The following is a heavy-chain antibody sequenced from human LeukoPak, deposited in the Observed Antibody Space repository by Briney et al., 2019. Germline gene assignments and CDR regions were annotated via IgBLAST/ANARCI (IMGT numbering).Heavy chain of an antibody. CDR1: GYTFTGYY. J-gene: IGHJ4*02. Sequence: ASVKVSCKASGYTFTGYYMHWVRQAPGQGLEWMGWINPNSGGTNYARKFQGRVTMTRDTSISTAYMELSRLRSDDTAVYYCARLWFEYSSSSDQDYWGQGTLVTVSS. CDR2: INPNSGGT. CDR3: ARLWFEYSSSSDQDY. D-gene: IGHD6-6*01. V-gene: IGHV1-2*02.